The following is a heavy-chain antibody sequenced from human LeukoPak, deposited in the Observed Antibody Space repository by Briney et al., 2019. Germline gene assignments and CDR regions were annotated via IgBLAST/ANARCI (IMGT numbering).Heavy chain of an antibody. CDR3: AREGDPPGFYYYHHLDV. D-gene: IGHD3-16*01. Sequence: GGSLRLSCAASGFDFGIYAIDWVRQAPGRGLEWVSSISSGSSFQNYADAVKGRFTISRDNAKNSVYLQMNRLRAEDTAVYFCAREGDPPGFYYYHHLDVWGKGTTVTVSS. V-gene: IGHV3-21*01. CDR1: GFDFGIYA. CDR2: ISSGSSFQ. J-gene: IGHJ6*03.